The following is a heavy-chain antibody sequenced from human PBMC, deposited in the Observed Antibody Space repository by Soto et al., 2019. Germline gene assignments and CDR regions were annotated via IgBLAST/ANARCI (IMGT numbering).Heavy chain of an antibody. V-gene: IGHV3-23*01. CDR1: GFTFSSYA. CDR3: AKSHEFGVVILYYFDY. D-gene: IGHD3-3*01. CDR2: ISGSGGST. J-gene: IGHJ4*02. Sequence: PGGSLRLSCAASGFTFSSYAMSWVRQAPGKGLEWVSAISGSGGSTYYADSVKGRFTISRDNSKNTLYPQMNSLRAEDTAVYYCAKSHEFGVVILYYFDYWGQGTLVTVSS.